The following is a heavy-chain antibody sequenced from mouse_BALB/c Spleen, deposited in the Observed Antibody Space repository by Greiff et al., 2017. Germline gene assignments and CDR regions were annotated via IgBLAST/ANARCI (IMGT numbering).Heavy chain of an antibody. CDR1: GFTFSSYA. CDR2: ISSGGSYT. Sequence: EVKLVESGGGLVKPGGSLKLSCAASGFTFSSYAMSWVRQTPEKRLEWVATISSGGSYTYYPDSVKGRFTISRDNAKNTLYLQMSSLRSEDTAMYYCARQGLTGKGDYWGQGTTLTVSS. CDR3: ARQGLTGKGDY. V-gene: IGHV5-9-3*01. J-gene: IGHJ2*01. D-gene: IGHD4-1*01.